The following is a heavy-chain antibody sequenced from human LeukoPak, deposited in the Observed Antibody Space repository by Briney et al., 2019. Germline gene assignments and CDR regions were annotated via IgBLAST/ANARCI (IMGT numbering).Heavy chain of an antibody. CDR1: GGSFSGYY. D-gene: IGHD3-22*01. Sequence: SETLSLTCDVYGGSFSGYYWSWIRQPPEKGLEWIGEISHSGSTNYNPSLKSRVTISVDTSKNQFSLKLSSVTAADTAVHYCARGRSSYYDSGGYYYLVYWGQGTLVTVSS. V-gene: IGHV4-34*01. CDR3: ARGRSSYYDSGGYYYLVY. CDR2: ISHSGST. J-gene: IGHJ4*02.